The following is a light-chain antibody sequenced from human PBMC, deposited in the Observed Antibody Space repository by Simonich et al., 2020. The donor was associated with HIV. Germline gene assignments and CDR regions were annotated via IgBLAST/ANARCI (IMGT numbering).Light chain of an antibody. Sequence: DIVMTQSPLSLPVTPGEPASISYRSSQSLLHSNGHNYLVWYLQKSGQSPQLLIYLGSNRASGVPDRFSGSGSGTDFTLKISRVEAEDVGVYYCMQGTHWPRTFGQGTKVEIK. CDR2: LGS. V-gene: IGKV2-28*01. CDR1: QSLLHSNGHNY. J-gene: IGKJ1*01. CDR3: MQGTHWPRT.